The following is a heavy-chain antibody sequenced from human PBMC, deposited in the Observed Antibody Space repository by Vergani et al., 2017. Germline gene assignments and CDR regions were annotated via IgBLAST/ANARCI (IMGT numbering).Heavy chain of an antibody. CDR3: AKEGVEKDAFEI. V-gene: IGHV3-9*01. J-gene: IGHJ3*02. Sequence: EVQLVESGGGLVQPGRSLRLSCAASGFTFDDYAMHWVRQAPGKGLEWVSGISWNSGSIGYADSVKGRFTISRDNAKNSLYLQMNSLRAEDTALYYCAKEGVEKDAFEIWGQGTMVTVSS. CDR2: ISWNSGSI. D-gene: IGHD3-3*01. CDR1: GFTFDDYA.